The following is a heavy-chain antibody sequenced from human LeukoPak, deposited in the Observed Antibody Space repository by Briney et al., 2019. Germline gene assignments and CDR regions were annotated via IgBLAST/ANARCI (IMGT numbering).Heavy chain of an antibody. CDR3: ARDPRNGWFDY. Sequence: SETLSLTCTVSGGSISSYYWSWIRQPPGKGLEWIGYIYYSGSTNYNPSLKSRVTISVDTSKNQFSLKLSPVTAADTAVYYCARDPRNGWFDYWGQGTLVTVSS. CDR2: IYYSGST. D-gene: IGHD6-19*01. V-gene: IGHV4-59*01. J-gene: IGHJ4*02. CDR1: GGSISSYY.